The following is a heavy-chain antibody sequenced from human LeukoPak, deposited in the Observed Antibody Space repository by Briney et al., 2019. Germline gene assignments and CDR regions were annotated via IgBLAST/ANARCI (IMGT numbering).Heavy chain of an antibody. CDR3: ARAGWSLPFDWLSFDY. J-gene: IGHJ4*02. CDR2: INHSGST. Sequence: PSETLSLTCAVYGGSFSGYYWSWIRQPPGKGLEWIGEINHSGSTNYNPSLKSRVTISVDTSKNQFSLKLSSVTAADTAVYYCARAGWSLPFDWLSFDYWGQGTLVTVSS. V-gene: IGHV4-34*01. D-gene: IGHD3-9*01. CDR1: GGSFSGYY.